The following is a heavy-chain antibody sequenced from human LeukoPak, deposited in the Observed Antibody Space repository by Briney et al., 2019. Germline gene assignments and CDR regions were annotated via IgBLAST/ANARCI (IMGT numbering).Heavy chain of an antibody. CDR3: AKSYNGYESKPDY. V-gene: IGHV3-74*01. D-gene: IGHD5-12*01. CDR2: INTDGSST. CDR1: GFTFSNYW. J-gene: IGHJ4*02. Sequence: GGSLRLSCAASGFTFSNYWMHWVRQAPGKGLVWVSRINTDGSSTNYADSVKGRFTISRDNSKITLYLQMNSLRAEDTAVYYCAKSYNGYESKPDYWGQGTLVTVSS.